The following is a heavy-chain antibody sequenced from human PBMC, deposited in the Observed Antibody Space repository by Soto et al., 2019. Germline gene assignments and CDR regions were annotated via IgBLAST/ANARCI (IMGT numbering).Heavy chain of an antibody. CDR3: ATNVDTALFGNWFDP. D-gene: IGHD5-18*01. J-gene: IGHJ5*02. CDR1: GDSISSFDKY. Sequence: QVQLQESGPGLVKPSETLSLTCTVSGDSISSFDKYWSWIRQHPGKGLEWLGYIYYTGNTYYNPSPKSRVVISIDPSKNQFSLKLTSVTAADTALYYCATNVDTALFGNWFDPWGPGTLVTVSS. CDR2: IYYTGNT. V-gene: IGHV4-31*03.